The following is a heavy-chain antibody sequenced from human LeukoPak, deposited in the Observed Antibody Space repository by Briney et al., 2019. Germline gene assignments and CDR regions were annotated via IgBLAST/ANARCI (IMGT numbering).Heavy chain of an antibody. Sequence: ASVKVSCKASGYTFTGYYMHWVRQAPGQGLEWMGWINPNSGGTNYAQKFQGRVTMTRDTSISTAYMELSRLRSDDTAVYYCARPYYDFWSAYRDAFDIWGQGTMVTVSS. D-gene: IGHD3-3*01. J-gene: IGHJ3*02. CDR2: INPNSGGT. CDR1: GYTFTGYY. V-gene: IGHV1-2*02. CDR3: ARPYYDFWSAYRDAFDI.